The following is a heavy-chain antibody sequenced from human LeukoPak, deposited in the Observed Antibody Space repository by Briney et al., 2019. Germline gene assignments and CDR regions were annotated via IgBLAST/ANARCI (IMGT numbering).Heavy chain of an antibody. CDR1: GYSFTTFA. CDR3: ARTVLGFGELLPRYFDY. J-gene: IGHJ4*02. D-gene: IGHD3-10*01. CDR2: ISAYNGNT. Sequence: ASVKVSCKASGYSFTTFAMNWVRQAPGQGLEWMGWISAYNGNTNYAQKLQGRVTMTTDTSTSTAYMELRSLRSDDTAVYYCARTVLGFGELLPRYFDYWGQGTLVTVSS. V-gene: IGHV1-18*01.